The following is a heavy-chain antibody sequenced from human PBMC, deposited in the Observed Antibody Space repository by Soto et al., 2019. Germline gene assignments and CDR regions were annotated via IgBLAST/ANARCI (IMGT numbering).Heavy chain of an antibody. J-gene: IGHJ4*02. CDR3: ATPDSRSEFYDILTGYHKYFDY. CDR1: GYTLTELS. CDR2: FDPEDGET. D-gene: IGHD3-9*01. Sequence: QVQLVQSGAEVKKPGASVKVSCKVSGYTLTELSMHWVRQAPGKGLEWMGGFDPEDGETIYAQKFQGRVTMTEDTSTDTAYMELSSLRSEDTAVYYCATPDSRSEFYDILTGYHKYFDYCGQGTLVTVSS. V-gene: IGHV1-24*01.